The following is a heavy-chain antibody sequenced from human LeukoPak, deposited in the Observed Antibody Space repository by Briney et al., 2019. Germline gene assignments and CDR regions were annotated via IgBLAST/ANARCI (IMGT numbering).Heavy chain of an antibody. V-gene: IGHV3-11*01. CDR1: GFTFSDYY. D-gene: IGHD2-2*01. CDR2: ISSSGSTI. Sequence: GGSLRLSCAASGFTFSDYYMSWIRQAPGKGLEWVSYISSSGSTIYYADSVKGRFTISRDNAKNSLYLQMNSLRAEDTAVYYCATHLLIVVVPAARQLDDYWGQGTLVTVSS. CDR3: ATHLLIVVVPAARQLDDY. J-gene: IGHJ4*02.